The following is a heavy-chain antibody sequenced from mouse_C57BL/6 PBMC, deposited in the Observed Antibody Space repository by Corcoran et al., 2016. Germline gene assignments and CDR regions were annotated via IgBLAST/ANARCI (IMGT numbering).Heavy chain of an antibody. D-gene: IGHD1-1*01. CDR1: GYTFTDYN. CDR2: INPNNGGT. CDR3: ARRVVDPRYWYFDV. Sequence: EVQLQQSGPELVKPGASVKIPCKASGYTFTDYNLDWVKQSHGKSLEWIGDINPNNGGTIYNQKFKGKATLTVDKSSSTDYMELRSLTSEDTAVYYCARRVVDPRYWYFDVGGTGTTVTVSS. V-gene: IGHV1-18*01. J-gene: IGHJ1*03.